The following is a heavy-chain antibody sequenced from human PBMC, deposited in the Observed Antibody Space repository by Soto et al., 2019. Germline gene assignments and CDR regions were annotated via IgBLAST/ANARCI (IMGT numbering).Heavy chain of an antibody. V-gene: IGHV4-31*03. J-gene: IGHJ4*02. D-gene: IGHD2-15*01. CDR2: IYYSGST. Sequence: SETLSLTCTVSGGSISSGGYYWSWIRQHPGKGLEWIGYIYYSGSTYYNPSLKSRVTISVDTSKNQFSLKLSSVTAADTAVYYCAREYCSGGSCYEGTFSYRLFDYWGQGTLVTVSS. CDR1: GGSISSGGYY. CDR3: AREYCSGGSCYEGTFSYRLFDY.